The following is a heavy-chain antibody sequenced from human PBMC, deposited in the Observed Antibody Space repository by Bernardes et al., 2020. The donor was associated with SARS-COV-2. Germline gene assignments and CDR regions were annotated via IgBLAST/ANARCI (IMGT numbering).Heavy chain of an antibody. J-gene: IGHJ6*02. CDR2: VSGHGDRT. Sequence: GGSLRLSCEASEFTFNTSAMTWVRQAPGQGLEWVSTVSGHGDRTYYADSVKGRFTISRDNSKNTLYLQMKSLRVEDTAIYYCARPPSTVTPWGYYYYTMDVWGQGTTVTVSS. CDR1: EFTFNTSA. CDR3: ARPPSTVTPWGYYYYTMDV. D-gene: IGHD1-26*01. V-gene: IGHV3-23*01.